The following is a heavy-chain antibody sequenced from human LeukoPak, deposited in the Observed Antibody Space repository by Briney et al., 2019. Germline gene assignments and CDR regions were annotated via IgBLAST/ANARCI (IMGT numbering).Heavy chain of an antibody. J-gene: IGHJ4*02. Sequence: PGGSLRLSCAASGFTFSSYAMSWVRQAPGKGLEWVSGISGSGGSTYYADSVKGRFTISRDNSKNTLYLQMNSLRAEDMAVYYCAKDRVDSYVQMTYFDYWGQGTLVTVSS. CDR3: AKDRVDSYVQMTYFDY. CDR2: ISGSGGST. D-gene: IGHD5-18*01. V-gene: IGHV3-23*01. CDR1: GFTFSSYA.